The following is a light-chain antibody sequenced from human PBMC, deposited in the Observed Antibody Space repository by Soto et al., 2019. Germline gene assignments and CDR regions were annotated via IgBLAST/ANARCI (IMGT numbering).Light chain of an antibody. CDR3: QQYNSYSPWT. Sequence: IHMTHAPSTLSASVLYRVTITFLSSQSISSWLAWYQQKPGKAPNLLIYDASSLKHWVPSRFSGSGSGTEFTLTISSLQPDDFATYYCQQYNSYSPWTFGQGTKVDIK. CDR2: DAS. V-gene: IGKV1-5*01. J-gene: IGKJ1*01. CDR1: QSISSW.